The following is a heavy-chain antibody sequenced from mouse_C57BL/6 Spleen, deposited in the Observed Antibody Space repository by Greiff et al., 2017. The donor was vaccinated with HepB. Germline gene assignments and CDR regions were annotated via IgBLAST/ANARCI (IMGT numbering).Heavy chain of an antibody. CDR3: ARDKGYYGSSLWFAY. CDR1: GYSITSGYY. V-gene: IGHV3-6*01. Sequence: EVQLQQSGPGLVKPSQSLSLTCSVTGYSITSGYYWNWIRQFPGNKLEWMGYISYDGSNNYNPSLKNRISITRDTSKNQFFLKLNSVTTEDTATYYCARDKGYYGSSLWFAYWGQGTLVTVSA. J-gene: IGHJ3*01. D-gene: IGHD1-1*01. CDR2: ISYDGSN.